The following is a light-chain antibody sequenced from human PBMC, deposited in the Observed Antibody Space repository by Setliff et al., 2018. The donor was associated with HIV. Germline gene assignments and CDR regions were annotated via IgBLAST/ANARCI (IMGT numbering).Light chain of an antibody. V-gene: IGLV2-14*03. Sequence: QSALTQPASVSGSPGQSITISCTGTSSDVGGYNYVSWYQQHPGKAPKLMISDVSNRPSVVSNRFSGSKSGNTASLTISGLQAEDEADYYCSSYTSITPLYVFGTGTKV. CDR1: SSDVGGYNY. CDR3: SSYTSITPLYV. CDR2: DVS. J-gene: IGLJ1*01.